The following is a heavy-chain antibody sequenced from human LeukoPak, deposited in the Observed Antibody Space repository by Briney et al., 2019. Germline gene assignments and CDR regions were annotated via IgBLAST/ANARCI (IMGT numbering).Heavy chain of an antibody. J-gene: IGHJ4*02. CDR3: ARDLYDDNRCFDF. CDR2: IHHSGIT. Sequence: PSETLFLTCTVSVYSISSGYYWGWIRQPPGKGLEWIGSIHHSGITYYNPSLKSRVTISVDTSKNQFSLRVDSVTAADTAVYYCARDLYDDNRCFDFWGQGILVTVSS. CDR1: VYSISSGYY. D-gene: IGHD1-14*01. V-gene: IGHV4-38-2*02.